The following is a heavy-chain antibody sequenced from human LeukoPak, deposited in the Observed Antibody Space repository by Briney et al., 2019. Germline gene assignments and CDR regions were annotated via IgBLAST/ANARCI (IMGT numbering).Heavy chain of an antibody. CDR1: GGSISSSSYY. J-gene: IGHJ3*02. CDR2: IYYSGST. D-gene: IGHD6-13*01. CDR3: AIGSSWHAFDI. Sequence: KTSETLSLTCTVSGGSISSSSYYWGWIRQPPGKGLEWIGSIYYSGSTYYNPSLKSRVTMSVDTSKDQFSLKLSSVTAADTAVYYCAIGSSWHAFDIWGQGTMVTVSS. V-gene: IGHV4-39*01.